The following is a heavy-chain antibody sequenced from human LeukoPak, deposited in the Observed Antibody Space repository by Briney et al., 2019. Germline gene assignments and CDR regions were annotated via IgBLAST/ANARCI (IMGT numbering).Heavy chain of an antibody. Sequence: GASVKVSCKASGYTFTGYYMHWVRQAPGQGLEWMGWINPNSGGTNYAQKFQGRVTMTRDTSISTAYMELSRLRSDDTAVYYCARGRLITGRSSFCSSTSCFDYWGQGTLVTVSS. D-gene: IGHD2-2*01. CDR1: GYTFTGYY. CDR3: ARGRLITGRSSFCSSTSCFDY. J-gene: IGHJ4*02. CDR2: INPNSGGT. V-gene: IGHV1-2*02.